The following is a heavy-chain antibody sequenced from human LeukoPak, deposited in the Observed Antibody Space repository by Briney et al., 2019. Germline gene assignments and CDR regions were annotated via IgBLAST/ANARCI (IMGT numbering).Heavy chain of an antibody. CDR3: ARHGWYYDSYHYYYYGMDV. CDR2: IYYSGST. J-gene: IGHJ6*02. V-gene: IGHV4-59*08. CDR1: GDSISSYY. D-gene: IGHD3-22*01. Sequence: SETLSLTCTVSGDSISSYYWSWIRQPPGKGLEWIGYIYYSGSTNYNPSLKSRVTISVDTSKNQFSLKLSSVTAADTAVYYCARHGWYYDSYHYYYYGMDVWGQGTTVTVSS.